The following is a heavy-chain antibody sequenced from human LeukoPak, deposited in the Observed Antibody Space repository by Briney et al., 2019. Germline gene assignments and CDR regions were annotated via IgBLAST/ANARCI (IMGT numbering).Heavy chain of an antibody. CDR1: GGSFSDYS. Sequence: SETLSLTCAVYGGSFSDYSWSWLRQPPGKGLEWIGEINHSGSTNYNPSLKSRVIMSVDTSKNQFSVKLRSVTAADTAVYYCARHGVATWFDPWGQGTLVTVSS. CDR3: ARHGVATWFDP. D-gene: IGHD2-15*01. CDR2: INHSGST. J-gene: IGHJ5*02. V-gene: IGHV4-34*01.